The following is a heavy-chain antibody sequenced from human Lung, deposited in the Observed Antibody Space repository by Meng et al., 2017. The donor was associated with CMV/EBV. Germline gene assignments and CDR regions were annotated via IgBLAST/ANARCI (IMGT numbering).Heavy chain of an antibody. CDR3: ARVRGFDPAWDI. CDR2: INPNGGNT. Sequence: ASVKVSXKASGYTFTRYYIHWVRQAPGQGLEWMGIINPNGGNTSYAQKFQGRLTMTMDTSTSTVYMDLNNLRYEDTAVYYCARVRGFDPAWDIWGQGTRVNGAS. CDR1: GYTFTRYY. D-gene: IGHD5-12*01. J-gene: IGHJ6*02. V-gene: IGHV1-46*01.